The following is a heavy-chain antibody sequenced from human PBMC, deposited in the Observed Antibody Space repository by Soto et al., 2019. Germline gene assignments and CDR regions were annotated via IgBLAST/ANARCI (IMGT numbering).Heavy chain of an antibody. D-gene: IGHD3-10*01. CDR3: ARPPSPRFGKYAMDV. V-gene: IGHV5-51*01. Sequence: GESLKISCKGSGYSFTSYWIGWVRQMPGKGLEWMGIIYPGDSDTRYSPSFQGQVTISADKSISTAYLQWSSLKASDTAMYYCARPPSPRFGKYAMDVWGPGTTVTVSS. J-gene: IGHJ6*02. CDR2: IYPGDSDT. CDR1: GYSFTSYW.